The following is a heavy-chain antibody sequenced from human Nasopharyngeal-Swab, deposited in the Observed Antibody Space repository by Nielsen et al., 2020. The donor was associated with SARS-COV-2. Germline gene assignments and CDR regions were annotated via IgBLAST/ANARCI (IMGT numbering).Heavy chain of an antibody. CDR3: ARRTRYGITGTRGGFPV. V-gene: IGHV4-39*01. J-gene: IGHJ6*04. Sequence: WIRQPPGKGLEWIGSIYYSGSTYYNPSLKSRVTISVDTSKNQFSLKLSSVTAADTAVYYCARRTRYGITGTRGGFPVWGKGTTVTVSS. D-gene: IGHD1-7*01. CDR2: IYYSGST.